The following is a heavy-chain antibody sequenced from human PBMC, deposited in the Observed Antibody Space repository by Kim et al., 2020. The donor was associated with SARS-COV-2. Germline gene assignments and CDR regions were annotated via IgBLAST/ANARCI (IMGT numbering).Heavy chain of an antibody. CDR1: GYTFTSYY. J-gene: IGHJ6*02. D-gene: IGHD5-18*01. V-gene: IGHV1-46*01. CDR3: ARPSQGDSYGQTYYYYYGMDV. Sequence: ASVKVSCKTSGYTFTSYYMHWVRQAPGQGLEWMGIINPSGGRTSYAQKFQGRVTMTRDTSTSTVYMELSSLRSEDTAVYYCARPSQGDSYGQTYYYYYGMDVWGQGTTVTVSS. CDR2: INPSGGRT.